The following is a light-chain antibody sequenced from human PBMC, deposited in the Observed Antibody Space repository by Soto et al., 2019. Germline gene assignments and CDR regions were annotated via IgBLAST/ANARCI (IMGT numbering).Light chain of an antibody. J-gene: IGKJ2*01. V-gene: IGKV1-17*01. CDR2: AAS. Sequence: DIQMTQSPSSLSASVGDRVTITCRASQGIRNALVWYQQKPGKAPKRQIYAASNLQSGVPSRFSGSGSGTEFTLTVSSLQPEDFGTYYCLQHNSYPPTFGQGXKXXI. CDR3: LQHNSYPPT. CDR1: QGIRNA.